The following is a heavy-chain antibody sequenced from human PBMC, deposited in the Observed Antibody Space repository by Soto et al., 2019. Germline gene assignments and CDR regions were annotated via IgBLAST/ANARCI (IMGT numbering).Heavy chain of an antibody. D-gene: IGHD4-4*01. CDR1: GFTFSSYN. Sequence: QVQLVESGGGVVQPGTSLRLSCAASGFTFSSYNMHWVRQAPGKGLEWVAAIWYDGSNKYYADSVKGRFTISRDNSENTLYLQMNSLRVEDTAVYYCTRESDNNYEDYWGQGTLVTVSS. CDR2: IWYDGSNK. CDR3: TRESDNNYEDY. J-gene: IGHJ4*02. V-gene: IGHV3-33*01.